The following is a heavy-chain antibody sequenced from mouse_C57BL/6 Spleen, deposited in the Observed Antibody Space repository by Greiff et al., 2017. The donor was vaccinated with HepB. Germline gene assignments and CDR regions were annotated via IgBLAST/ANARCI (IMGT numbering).Heavy chain of an antibody. CDR2: IDPSDSYT. Sequence: VQLQQPGAELVMPGASVKLSCKASGYTFTSYWMHWVKQRPGQGLEWIGEIDPSDSYTNYNQKFKGKSTLTVDKSSSTAYMQLSSLTSEDSAVYYCARSPITTVVAPYAMDYWGQGTSVTVSS. D-gene: IGHD1-1*01. CDR3: ARSPITTVVAPYAMDY. J-gene: IGHJ4*01. CDR1: GYTFTSYW. V-gene: IGHV1-69*01.